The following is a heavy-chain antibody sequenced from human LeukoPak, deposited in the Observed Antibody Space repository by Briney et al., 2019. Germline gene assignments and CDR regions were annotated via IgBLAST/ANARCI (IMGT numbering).Heavy chain of an antibody. CDR1: GYTFTGYY. V-gene: IGHV1-2*02. CDR3: ARDRLYFLFDFDV. Sequence: ASVKVSCKASGYTFTGYYLHWVRQAPGQGLEWMGWINLKTGVTKFAQNFQSRVTVTRDTSISTAYMELSSLTSDDTAVYFCARDRLYFLFDFDVWGQGTLVTVSS. CDR2: INLKTGVT. J-gene: IGHJ4*01. D-gene: IGHD2/OR15-2a*01.